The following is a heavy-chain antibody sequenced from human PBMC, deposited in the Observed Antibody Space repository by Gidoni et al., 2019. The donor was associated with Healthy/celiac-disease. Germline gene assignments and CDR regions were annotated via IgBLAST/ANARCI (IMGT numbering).Heavy chain of an antibody. V-gene: IGHV1-18*01. CDR3: AAGPYYDSSHYYYYGMDV. CDR2: ISAYNGNT. D-gene: IGHD3-22*01. J-gene: IGHJ6*02. CDR1: GYTFTSYG. Sequence: QVQLVQSGAEVKKPGASVKVSCKASGYTFTSYGISWVRQAPGQGLEWMGWISAYNGNTNYAQKLQGRVTMTTDTSTSTAYMVLRSLRSDDTAVYYCAAGPYYDSSHYYYYGMDVWGQGTTVTVSS.